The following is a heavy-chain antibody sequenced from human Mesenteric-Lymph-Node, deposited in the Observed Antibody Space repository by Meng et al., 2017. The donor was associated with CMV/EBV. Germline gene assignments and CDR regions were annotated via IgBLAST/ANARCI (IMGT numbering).Heavy chain of an antibody. J-gene: IGHJ5*02. CDR2: IYHSGST. V-gene: IGHV4-4*02. D-gene: IGHD3-10*01. CDR1: GGSISSSNW. CDR3: AVLLWFGEAGWFDP. Sequence: VSGGSISSSNWWSWVRQPPGKGLEWIGEIYHSGSTNYNPSPKSRVTISVDKSKNQFSLKLSSVTAADTAVYYCAVLLWFGEAGWFDPWGQGTLVTVSS.